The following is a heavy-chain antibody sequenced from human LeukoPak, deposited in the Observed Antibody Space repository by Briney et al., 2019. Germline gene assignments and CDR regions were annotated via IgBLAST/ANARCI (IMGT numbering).Heavy chain of an antibody. Sequence: SETLSLTCAAYGGSFSGYYWSWIRRPPGKGLEWIGEINHSGSTNYNPSLKSRVTISVDTSKNQFSLKLSSVTAADTAVYYCARRGGTWIQLWRPFDYWGQGTLVTVSS. CDR2: INHSGST. D-gene: IGHD5-18*01. J-gene: IGHJ4*02. CDR3: ARRGGTWIQLWRPFDY. CDR1: GGSFSGYY. V-gene: IGHV4-34*01.